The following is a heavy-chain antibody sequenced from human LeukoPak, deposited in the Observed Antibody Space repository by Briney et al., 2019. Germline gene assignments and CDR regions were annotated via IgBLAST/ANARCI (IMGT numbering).Heavy chain of an antibody. CDR3: ARDNSYGYYGMDV. CDR1: GFTVSSNY. CDR2: IYSGGST. J-gene: IGHJ6*02. V-gene: IGHV3-53*04. D-gene: IGHD4-17*01. Sequence: GGSLRLSCAASGFTVSSNYMSWVRQAPGKGLEWVSVIYSGGSTYYADSVRGRFTISRHNSKNTLYLQMNSLRAEDTAVYYCARDNSYGYYGMDVWGQGTTVTVSS.